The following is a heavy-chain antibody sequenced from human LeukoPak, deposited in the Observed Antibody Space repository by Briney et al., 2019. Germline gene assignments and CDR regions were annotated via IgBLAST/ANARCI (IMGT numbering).Heavy chain of an antibody. CDR3: ASRAGYTGSGSAFDY. J-gene: IGHJ4*02. Sequence: GGSLRLSCTASTFTLNNYWMSWVRQAPGKGLEWLANIKQDGSEKYYVDSVKGRFTISRDNAKNSLYLQMNSLRAEDTAVYYCASRAGYTGSGSAFDYWGQGTLVSASS. D-gene: IGHD6-13*01. CDR1: TFTLNNYW. V-gene: IGHV3-7*05. CDR2: IKQDGSEK.